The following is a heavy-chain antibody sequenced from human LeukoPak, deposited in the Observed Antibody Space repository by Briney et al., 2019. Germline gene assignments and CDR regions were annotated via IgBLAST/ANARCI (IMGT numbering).Heavy chain of an antibody. D-gene: IGHD5-18*01. CDR1: GFTFSNYW. Sequence: GGSLRLSCAVSGFTFSNYWMYWFRQAPGKGLVWVSRIDRDGSSTSYADSVRGRFTISRDDAKNTLYLQMNSLRAEDTAVYYCARDHPGGYTYDYEGYWGQGTLVTVSS. CDR3: ARDHPGGYTYDYEGY. J-gene: IGHJ4*02. CDR2: IDRDGSST. V-gene: IGHV3-74*01.